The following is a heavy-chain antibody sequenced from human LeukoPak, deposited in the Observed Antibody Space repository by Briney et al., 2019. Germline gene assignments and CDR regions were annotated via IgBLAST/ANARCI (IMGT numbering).Heavy chain of an antibody. CDR2: ISSNGGST. CDR3: ARGGYYDRGSYFDY. V-gene: IGHV3-64*01. Sequence: GGSLRLSCAASGFTFSSYAMHWVRQAPGKGLEYVSAISSNGGSTYYANSVKGRFTISRDNSKNTLYLQMGGLRAEDIAVYYCARGGYYDRGSYFDYGGQGPLVTVSS. CDR1: GFTFSSYA. J-gene: IGHJ4*02. D-gene: IGHD3-16*01.